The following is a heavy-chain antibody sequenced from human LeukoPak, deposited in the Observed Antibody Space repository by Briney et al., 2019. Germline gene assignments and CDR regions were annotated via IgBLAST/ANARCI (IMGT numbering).Heavy chain of an antibody. CDR1: GFTFSSYS. D-gene: IGHD6-13*01. V-gene: IGHV3-21*01. CDR3: ARVYSSSWYLDAFDI. J-gene: IGHJ3*02. CDR2: MSDSGGST. Sequence: GGSLRLSCAASGFTFSSYSMNWVRQAPGKGLEWVSSMSDSGGSTYYADSVKGRFTISRDNAKNSLYLQMNSLRAEDTAVYYCARVYSSSWYLDAFDIWGQGTMVTVSS.